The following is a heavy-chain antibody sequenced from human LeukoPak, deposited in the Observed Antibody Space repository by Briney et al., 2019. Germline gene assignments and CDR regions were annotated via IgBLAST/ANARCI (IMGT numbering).Heavy chain of an antibody. V-gene: IGHV4-34*01. CDR3: ARVPYCSSTSCYFGFDY. CDR1: GGSFSDYY. J-gene: IGHJ4*02. CDR2: INHSGST. D-gene: IGHD2-2*01. Sequence: SETLSLTCAVYGGSFSDYYWSWIRQPPGKGLEWIGEINHSGSTNYNPSLKSRVTISVDTSKNQFSLKLSSVTAADTAVYYCARVPYCSSTSCYFGFDYWGQGTLVTVSS.